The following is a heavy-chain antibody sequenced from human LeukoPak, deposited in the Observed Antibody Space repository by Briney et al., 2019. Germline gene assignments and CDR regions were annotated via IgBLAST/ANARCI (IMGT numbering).Heavy chain of an antibody. CDR2: IHPGGGST. J-gene: IGHJ4*02. D-gene: IGHD2-15*01. V-gene: IGHV1-46*01. CDR3: ARGYCSGGSCFDY. CDR1: GYTFTSYY. Sequence: ASVKASCKASGYTFTSYYMHWVRQASGQGLEWMGIIHPGGGSTSYAQKFRGRVTMTRDTSTSTVYMELSSLRSEDTAVYYCARGYCSGGSCFDYWGQGTLVTVSS.